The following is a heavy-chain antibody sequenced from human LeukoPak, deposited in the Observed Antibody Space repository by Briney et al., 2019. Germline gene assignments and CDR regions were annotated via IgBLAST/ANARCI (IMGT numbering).Heavy chain of an antibody. Sequence: AGGSLGLSCVASGFTFSSYAMSWVRQAPGKGLEWVSAISAGGVSTYYADSVKGRFTISRDNSKNTLYLQMNSLRAEDTAVYYCAKGAGTDRTWGQGTLVTVSS. CDR2: ISAGGVST. V-gene: IGHV3-23*01. CDR3: AKGAGTDRT. J-gene: IGHJ5*02. CDR1: GFTFSSYA.